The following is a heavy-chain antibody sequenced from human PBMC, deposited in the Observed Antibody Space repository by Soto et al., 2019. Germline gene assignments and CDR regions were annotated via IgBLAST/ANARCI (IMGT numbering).Heavy chain of an antibody. J-gene: IGHJ4*02. D-gene: IGHD6-6*01. CDR1: GFTFSSYA. Sequence: PGGSLRLSCAASGFTFSSYAMSWVRQAPGKGLEWVSAISSSGGSTYYADSVKGRFTISRDNAKNSLYLQMNSLRAEDTAVYYCARVRDSSSMYYFDYWGQGTLVTVSS. CDR3: ARVRDSSSMYYFDY. V-gene: IGHV3-23*01. CDR2: ISSSGGST.